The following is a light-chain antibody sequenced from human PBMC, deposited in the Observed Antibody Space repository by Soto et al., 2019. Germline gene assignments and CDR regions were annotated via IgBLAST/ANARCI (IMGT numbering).Light chain of an antibody. CDR3: QQYNNWPPWT. J-gene: IGKJ1*01. CDR2: GAS. CDR1: QSVSSN. Sequence: EIVMTQYPATLSLSPGERATLSCMASQSVSSNLAWYQQKPGQAPRLLIYGASTRATGIPARFSGSGSGTEFTLTISSLQSEDFAVYYCQQYNNWPPWTFGQGTKVDIK. V-gene: IGKV3-15*01.